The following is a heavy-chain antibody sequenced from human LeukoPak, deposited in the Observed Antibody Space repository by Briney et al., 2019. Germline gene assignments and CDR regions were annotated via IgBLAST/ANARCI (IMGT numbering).Heavy chain of an antibody. CDR1: GGSISSYY. CDR3: ARVGRSPHLPGY. Sequence: SETLSLTCTVSGGSISSYYWSWIRQPPGKGLEWIGYIYYSGSTNYNPSLKSRVTISVDTSKNQFSLKLSSVTAADTAVYYCARVGRSPHLPGYWGQGTLVTVSS. J-gene: IGHJ4*02. V-gene: IGHV4-59*01. D-gene: IGHD2-15*01. CDR2: IYYSGST.